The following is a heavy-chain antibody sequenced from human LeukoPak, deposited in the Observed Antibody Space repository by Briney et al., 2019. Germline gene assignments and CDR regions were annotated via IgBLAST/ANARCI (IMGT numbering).Heavy chain of an antibody. CDR3: ARGPAGDY. Sequence: GASVKVSCKASGYTFTSYDICWVRQATGQGLEWMGWMNPNSGDTGYAQNFQGRVTMTRDTSISTAYMELSSLRSDDTAVYYCARGPAGDYWGQGTLVTVSS. CDR2: MNPNSGDT. CDR1: GYTFTSYD. V-gene: IGHV1-8*01. J-gene: IGHJ4*02.